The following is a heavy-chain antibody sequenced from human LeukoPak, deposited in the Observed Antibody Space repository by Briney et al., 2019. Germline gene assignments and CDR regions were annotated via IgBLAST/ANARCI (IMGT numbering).Heavy chain of an antibody. D-gene: IGHD3-3*01. CDR1: GFIFSNYA. CDR2: ISGSGGST. V-gene: IGHV3-23*01. CDR3: AKASRRRITIFGVVIPPEMDV. Sequence: GGSLRLSCAASGFIFSNYAMSWVRQAPGKGLEWVSAISGSGGSTYYADSVKGRFTISRDNSKNTLYLQMNSLRAEDTAVYYCAKASRRRITIFGVVIPPEMDVWGKGTTVTVSS. J-gene: IGHJ6*04.